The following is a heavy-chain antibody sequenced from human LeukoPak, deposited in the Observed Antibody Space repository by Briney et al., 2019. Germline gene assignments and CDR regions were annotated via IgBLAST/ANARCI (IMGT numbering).Heavy chain of an antibody. CDR1: GFTFSTYW. D-gene: IGHD3-22*01. J-gene: IGHJ4*02. CDR2: ISNDGGGT. V-gene: IGHV3-23*01. CDR3: AKGSSGYFFDL. Sequence: GGSLRLSCEASGFTFSTYWMSWVRQAPGKGLEWVSAISNDGGGTTYADFVKGRFSVSRDNSKNTLFLQMNSLRAEDTALYYCAKGSSGYFFDLWGQGTLVTVSS.